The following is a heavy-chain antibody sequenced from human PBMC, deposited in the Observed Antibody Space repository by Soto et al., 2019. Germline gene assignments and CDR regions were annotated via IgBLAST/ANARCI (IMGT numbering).Heavy chain of an antibody. J-gene: IGHJ4*02. CDR2: ISSSTSYK. CDR1: GFTFSSYN. V-gene: IGHV3-21*01. Sequence: EVQLVESGGGLVKPGGSLRLSCAASGFTFSSYNMNWVRQAPGKGLEWVSSISSSTSYKYYADSVKGRFTISRDNAKNSLYLQMNSLRAEDTAVYYCARRLYYYDSSGYYFFDYWGQGTLVTVSS. D-gene: IGHD3-22*01. CDR3: ARRLYYYDSSGYYFFDY.